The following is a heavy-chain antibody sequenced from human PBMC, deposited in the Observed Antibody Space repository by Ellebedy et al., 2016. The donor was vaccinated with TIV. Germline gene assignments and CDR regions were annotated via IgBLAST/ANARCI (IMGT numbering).Heavy chain of an antibody. CDR1: GFTFSDYW. CDR2: IKQDGSEK. D-gene: IGHD3-16*01. V-gene: IGHV3-7*01. CDR3: VRVEGEF. J-gene: IGHJ4*02. Sequence: GESLKISCTASGFTFSDYWMNWVRQAPGKGLEWVANIKQDGSEKYYVDSEKGRFTISRDNAKNTLYLQMISLRAEDTGVYYCVRVEGEFWGQGTLVTVSS.